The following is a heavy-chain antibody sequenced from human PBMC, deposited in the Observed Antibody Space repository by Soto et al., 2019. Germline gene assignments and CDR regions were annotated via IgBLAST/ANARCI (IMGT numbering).Heavy chain of an antibody. D-gene: IGHD2-2*01. CDR1: GYTFTVYY. V-gene: IGHV1-2*02. CDR3: ARDCSSTSCYERYYYYYMDV. J-gene: IGHJ6*03. CDR2: INPNSGGT. Sequence: ASVKVSCKASGYTFTVYYMHWVRQATGQGLEWMGWINPNSGGTNYAQKFQGRVTITADKSTSTAYLEVSSLRSEDTAVYYFARDCSSTSCYERYYYYYMDVWGKGTTVTGSS.